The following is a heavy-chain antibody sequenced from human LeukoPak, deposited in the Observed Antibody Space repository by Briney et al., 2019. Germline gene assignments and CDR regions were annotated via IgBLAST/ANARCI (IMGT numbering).Heavy chain of an antibody. D-gene: IGHD2-2*02. V-gene: IGHV3-30*01. Sequence: QPGGSPRLSCAASGFTFSSYAMHWVRQAPGKGLEWVAVISYDGSNKYYADSVKGRFTISRDNSKNTLYLQMNSLRAEDTAVYYCARDLPLYVWGQGTLVTVSS. CDR3: ARDLPLYV. J-gene: IGHJ4*02. CDR1: GFTFSSYA. CDR2: ISYDGSNK.